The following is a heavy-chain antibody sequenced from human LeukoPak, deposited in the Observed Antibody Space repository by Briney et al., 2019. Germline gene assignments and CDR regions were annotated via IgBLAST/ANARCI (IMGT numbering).Heavy chain of an antibody. Sequence: GGSLRLSCAASGFTFSSYSMNWVRQAPGKGLEWVSSISSSSSYIYYADSVKGRFTISRDNAKNSLYLQMNSLRAEDTAVYYCARDRAWEPADYWGQGTLVTVSS. CDR1: GFTFSSYS. V-gene: IGHV3-21*01. CDR2: ISSSSSYI. D-gene: IGHD1-26*01. CDR3: ARDRAWEPADY. J-gene: IGHJ4*02.